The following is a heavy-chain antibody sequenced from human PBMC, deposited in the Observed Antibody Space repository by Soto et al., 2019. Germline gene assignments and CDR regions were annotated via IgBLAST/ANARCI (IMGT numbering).Heavy chain of an antibody. J-gene: IGHJ4*02. CDR1: GFTFSSFA. V-gene: IGHV3-23*01. CDR3: ARLTLYGSSSHPLDY. CDR2: ISGSGDST. D-gene: IGHD6-6*01. Sequence: EVQLLESGGGLVQPGGSLRLSCGASGFTFSSFAMSWVRQAPGKGLEWVSHISGSGDSTNYAGSVKGRFTISRDNSGGTLYLQMNGLSAEDTAVYYCARLTLYGSSSHPLDYWGPGTLVTVSS.